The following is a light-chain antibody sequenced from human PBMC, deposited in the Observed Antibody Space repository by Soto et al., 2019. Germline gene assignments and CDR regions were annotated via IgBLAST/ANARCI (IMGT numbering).Light chain of an antibody. Sequence: SYELTQPPSVSVAPGKTARITCGGNNIGSKSVHWYQQKPGQAPVLVIYYDSDRPPGIPERFSGSNSGNTATLTISRVEAGDEADYYCQVWDSSSDHRGVFGGGTKLTVL. CDR1: NIGSKS. J-gene: IGLJ2*01. CDR2: YDS. CDR3: QVWDSSSDHRGV. V-gene: IGLV3-21*04.